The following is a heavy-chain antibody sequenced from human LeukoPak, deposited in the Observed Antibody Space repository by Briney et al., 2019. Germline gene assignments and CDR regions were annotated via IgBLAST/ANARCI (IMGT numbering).Heavy chain of an antibody. V-gene: IGHV3-74*01. CDR2: IKSDGSFT. CDR1: GFTFSSHW. D-gene: IGHD2-21*02. CDR3: ARDRYCGGDCSDAFDI. Sequence: GGSLRLSCVASGFTFSSHWMHWVRQAPGKGLVWVSHIKSDGSFTNYADSVKGRFTISRDNAKNTLYLQMNSLRPEDTAVYYCARDRYCGGDCSDAFDIWGRGTTVTVSS. J-gene: IGHJ3*02.